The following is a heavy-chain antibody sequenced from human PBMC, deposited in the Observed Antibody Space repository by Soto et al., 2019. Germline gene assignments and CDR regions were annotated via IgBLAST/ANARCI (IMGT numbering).Heavy chain of an antibody. CDR3: AKNPGYYYDSTGYHFDY. CDR1: GPGFSAAW. Sequence: PGGSLRLSCAASGPGFSAAWMKWVRQAPGKGLEWVSAISYGGGTTYYADSVKGRFTISRDNSKNTLYLQMNSLRAEDTAVYYCAKNPGYYYDSTGYHFDYWGQGTLVTVSS. J-gene: IGHJ4*02. D-gene: IGHD3-22*01. V-gene: IGHV3-23*01. CDR2: ISYGGGTT.